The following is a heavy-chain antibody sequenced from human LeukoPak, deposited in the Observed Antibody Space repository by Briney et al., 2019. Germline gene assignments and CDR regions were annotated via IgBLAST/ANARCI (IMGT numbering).Heavy chain of an antibody. D-gene: IGHD3-22*01. CDR1: GYTFTGYY. CDR3: ARGDYYDSSGYSSWDY. Sequence: ASVKVSCKASGYTFTGYYMHWVRQAPGQGLEWMGWINPNSGGTNYAQKFQGRVTMTRDTSISTAYMELSRLRSDDAAVYYCARGDYYDSSGYSSWDYWGQGTLVTVSS. V-gene: IGHV1-2*02. J-gene: IGHJ4*02. CDR2: INPNSGGT.